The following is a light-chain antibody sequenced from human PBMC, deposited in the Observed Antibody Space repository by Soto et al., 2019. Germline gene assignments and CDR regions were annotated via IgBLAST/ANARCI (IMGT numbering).Light chain of an antibody. CDR3: QQYSNWPSWT. Sequence: AIQMTQSPSSLSASLGDRVTITCRASQGIRNDLGWYQQKPGKAPKLLIYAASSLQSGVPSRFSGSGSGTDFTLTISSLQSEDFAVYYCQQYSNWPSWTFGQGTKVDI. CDR2: AAS. J-gene: IGKJ1*01. V-gene: IGKV1-6*01. CDR1: QGIRND.